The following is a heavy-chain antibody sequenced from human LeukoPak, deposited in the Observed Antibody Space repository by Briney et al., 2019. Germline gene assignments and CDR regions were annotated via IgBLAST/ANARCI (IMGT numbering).Heavy chain of an antibody. CDR1: GSTFTSSA. Sequence: ASVKVSCKASGSTFTSSAMQWVRQARGQRLEWIGWIVVGSGNTNYAQKFQERVTITRDMSTSTAYMELSSLRSEDTAVYYCAAHFDYYDSSGYNDYWGQGTLVTVSS. J-gene: IGHJ4*02. V-gene: IGHV1-58*02. D-gene: IGHD3-22*01. CDR3: AAHFDYYDSSGYNDY. CDR2: IVVGSGNT.